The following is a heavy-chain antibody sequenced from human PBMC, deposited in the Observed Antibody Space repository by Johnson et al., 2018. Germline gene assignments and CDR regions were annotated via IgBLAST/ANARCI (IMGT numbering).Heavy chain of an antibody. CDR1: GFTFSSYG. V-gene: IGHV3-30*03. Sequence: QVQLQESGGGVVQPGRSLRLSCAASGFTFSSYGMHWVRKAPGKGLEWVAVISYDGSNKYYADSVKGRFTISRDNSKNTLYLQMNRLRAEDTAVYYCAGKTATRYYYYGMDVWGQGTTVTVYS. D-gene: IGHD5-12*01. CDR2: ISYDGSNK. CDR3: AGKTATRYYYYGMDV. J-gene: IGHJ6*02.